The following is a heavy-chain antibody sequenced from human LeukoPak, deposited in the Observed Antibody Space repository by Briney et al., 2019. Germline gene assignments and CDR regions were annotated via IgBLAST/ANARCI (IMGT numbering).Heavy chain of an antibody. V-gene: IGHV3-11*05. D-gene: IGHD6-13*01. CDR2: ISSSSSFT. CDR1: GFTFSDHY. J-gene: IGHJ3*02. Sequence: GGSLRLSCAASGFTFSDHYMSWIRQAPGKGLEWVSYISSSSSFTNYADSVKGRFTISRDNAKTSLYLQMNSLRAEDTAVYYCARDRYSISWFDIWGQGTKVTVSS. CDR3: ARDRYSISWFDI.